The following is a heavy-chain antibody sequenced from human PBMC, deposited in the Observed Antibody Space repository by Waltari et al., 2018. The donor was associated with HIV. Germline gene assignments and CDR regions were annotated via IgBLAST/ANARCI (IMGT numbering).Heavy chain of an antibody. D-gene: IGHD2-2*01. CDR2: IYYSGST. CDR1: GGSISSSSYY. V-gene: IGHV4-39*01. CDR3: ARLAYCSSTSCAESGFDY. J-gene: IGHJ4*02. Sequence: QLQLQESGPGLVKPSETLSLTCTVSGGSISSSSYYWGWIRQPPGKGLEWIGSIYYSGSTSSNPSLKSRVTISVDTSKNQFSLKLSSVTAADTAVYYCARLAYCSSTSCAESGFDYWGQGTLVTVSS.